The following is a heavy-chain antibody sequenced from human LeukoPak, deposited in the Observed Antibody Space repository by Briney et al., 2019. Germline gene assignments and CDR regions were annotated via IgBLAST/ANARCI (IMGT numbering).Heavy chain of an antibody. J-gene: IGHJ4*02. CDR1: GYTFTSYA. CDR2: INAGNGNT. V-gene: IGHV1-3*01. Sequence: ASVKVSCKASGYTFTSYAMHWVRQAPGQRLEWMGWINAGNGNTKYSQKFQGRVTITRDTSASTAYMELSSLRSEDTAVYYCARDQNTMVRGVHIPGYWGQGTLVTVSS. D-gene: IGHD3-10*01. CDR3: ARDQNTMVRGVHIPGY.